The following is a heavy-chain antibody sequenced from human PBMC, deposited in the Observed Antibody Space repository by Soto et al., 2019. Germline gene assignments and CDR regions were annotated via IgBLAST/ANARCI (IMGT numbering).Heavy chain of an antibody. V-gene: IGHV3-21*04. CDR3: AKEIPQNYYNHY. CDR1: GFTFSSYN. J-gene: IGHJ4*02. D-gene: IGHD3-10*01. CDR2: ISSSSTYT. Sequence: PGGSLRLSCAASGFTFSSYNMNWVRQAPGKGLEWVSSISSSSTYTYYADSVKGRFTISRDNSKNTLYLQMNSLRAEDTAVYYCAKEIPQNYYNHYWARGTLVPVSS.